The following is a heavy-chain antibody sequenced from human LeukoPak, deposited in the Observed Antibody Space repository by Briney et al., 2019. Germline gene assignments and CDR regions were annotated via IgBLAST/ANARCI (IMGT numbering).Heavy chain of an antibody. CDR1: GGSISSGDYY. CDR2: MYYSGST. J-gene: IGHJ5*02. D-gene: IGHD3-22*01. V-gene: IGHV4-30-4*01. Sequence: SSQTLSLTCTVSGGSISSGDYYWSWIRQPPGKGLEWVGYMYYSGSTYYNPSLKSRVTISVDTSKNQFSLQLSSVTAADTAVYYCARPYYCYSRIDPWGQGTLVTVSS. CDR3: ARPYYCYSRIDP.